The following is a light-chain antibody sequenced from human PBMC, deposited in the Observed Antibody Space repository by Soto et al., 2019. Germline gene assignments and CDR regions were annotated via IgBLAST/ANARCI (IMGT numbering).Light chain of an antibody. CDR2: EGS. Sequence: QSALTQPASVSGSPGQSITISCTGTSSDVGSYNLVSWHQQHPGKAPKLRIYEGSKRPSGVSNRFSGSKSGNTASLTISGLQAEDEADYYCCSYAGSRRVFGTGTKVTVL. CDR3: CSYAGSRRV. CDR1: SSDVGSYNL. V-gene: IGLV2-23*01. J-gene: IGLJ1*01.